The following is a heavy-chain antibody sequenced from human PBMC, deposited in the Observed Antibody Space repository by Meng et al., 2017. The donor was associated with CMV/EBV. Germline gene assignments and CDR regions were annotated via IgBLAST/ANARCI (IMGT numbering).Heavy chain of an antibody. V-gene: IGHV3-48*03. CDR2: ISSSGSTI. Sequence: GGSLRLSCAASGFTFSSYEMNWVRQAPGKGLEWVSYISSSGSTIYYADSVKGRFTISRDNPKNSLYLQMNSLRAEDTAVYYCAKGREYQLLYRWYYYGMDVWGQGTTVTVSS. CDR3: AKGREYQLLYRWYYYGMDV. CDR1: GFTFSSYE. J-gene: IGHJ6*02. D-gene: IGHD2-2*02.